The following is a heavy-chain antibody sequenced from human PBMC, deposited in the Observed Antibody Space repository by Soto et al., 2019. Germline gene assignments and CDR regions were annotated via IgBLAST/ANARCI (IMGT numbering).Heavy chain of an antibody. CDR2: ISAYNGNT. J-gene: IGHJ5*02. CDR1: GYTFTSYG. Sequence: GASVWVSCKASGYTFTSYGISWVRQAPGQGLEWMGWISAYNGNTNYAQKLQGRVTMTTDTSTSTAYMELRSLRSDDTAVYYCARDRRYYDYVWGSNLYGDNWFDPW. V-gene: IGHV1-18*04. CDR3: ARDRRYYDYVWGSNLYGDNWFDP. D-gene: IGHD3-16*02.